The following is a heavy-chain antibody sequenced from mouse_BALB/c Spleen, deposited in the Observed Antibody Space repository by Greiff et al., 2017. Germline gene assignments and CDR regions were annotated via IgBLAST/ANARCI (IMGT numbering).Heavy chain of an antibody. CDR2: IDPANGNT. D-gene: IGHD3-3*01. Sequence: EVQLQESGAELVKPGASVKLSCTASGFNIKDTYMHWVKQRPEQGLEWIGRIDPANGNTKYDPKFQGKATITADTSSNTAYLQLSSLTSEDTAVYYCARRDYYAMDYWGQGTSVTVSS. CDR1: GFNIKDTY. V-gene: IGHV14-3*02. CDR3: ARRDYYAMDY. J-gene: IGHJ4*01.